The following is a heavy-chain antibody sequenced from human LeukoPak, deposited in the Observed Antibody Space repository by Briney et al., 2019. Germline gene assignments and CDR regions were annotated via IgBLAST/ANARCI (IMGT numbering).Heavy chain of an antibody. J-gene: IGHJ4*02. V-gene: IGHV3-9*01. CDR3: ARAASSGWADY. D-gene: IGHD6-19*01. CDR1: GFTFDDYA. CDR2: ISWNSGSI. Sequence: PGGSLRLSCAASGFTFDDYAMHWVRQAPGKGLEWVSGISWNSGSIGYADSVKGRFTISRDNAKNSLYLQMNSLRAEDTAVYYCARAASSGWADYWGQGTLVTVSS.